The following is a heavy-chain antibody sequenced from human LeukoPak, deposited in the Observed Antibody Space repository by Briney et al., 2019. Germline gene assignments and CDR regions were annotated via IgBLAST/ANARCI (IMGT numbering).Heavy chain of an antibody. Sequence: GASVKVSCKASGYPFNTYYMHWIRQAPGQGLEWMGLIASSDGHTNYTQKFQGRLTMTRDTSTSTVYMELSSLTSDDTAVYFCARDLHCGGDCYYTWGQGTRVTVSS. J-gene: IGHJ5*02. CDR3: ARDLHCGGDCYYT. CDR1: GYPFNTYY. CDR2: IASSDGHT. V-gene: IGHV1-46*02. D-gene: IGHD2-21*02.